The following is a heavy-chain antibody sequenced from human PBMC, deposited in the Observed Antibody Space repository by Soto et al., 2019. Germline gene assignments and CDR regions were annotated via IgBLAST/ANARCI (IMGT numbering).Heavy chain of an antibody. CDR1: GGTFSSEV. V-gene: IGHV1-69*13. CDR2: IIPMFVTP. J-gene: IGHJ3*02. D-gene: IGHD2-8*02. CDR3: ALLVLFSPRHPYVT. Sequence: GASVKVSCKASGGTFSSEVITWEREAPGQGHEWRGGIIPMFVTPNSAQRLQGRDTITAEEITSTVYMEVRSVRSEDTAVHYRALLVLFSPRHPYVTWGQGTMVTVSS.